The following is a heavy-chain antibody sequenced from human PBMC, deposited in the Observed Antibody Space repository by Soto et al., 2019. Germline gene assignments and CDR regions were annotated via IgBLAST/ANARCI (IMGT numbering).Heavy chain of an antibody. CDR2: INPNSGGT. J-gene: IGHJ3*02. CDR1: GYTFTGYY. Sequence: GASVKVSCKASGYTFTGYYMHWVRQAPGQGLEWMGWINPNSGGTNYAQKFQGWVTMTRDTSISTAYMELSRLRSDDTAVYYCAIVNHDYIWGRDNDAFDIWGQGTMVTVSS. V-gene: IGHV1-2*04. CDR3: AIVNHDYIWGRDNDAFDI. D-gene: IGHD3-16*01.